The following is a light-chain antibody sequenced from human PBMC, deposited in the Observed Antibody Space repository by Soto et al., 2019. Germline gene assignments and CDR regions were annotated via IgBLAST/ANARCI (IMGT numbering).Light chain of an antibody. V-gene: IGKV1-39*01. CDR2: AAS. J-gene: IGKJ5*01. CDR3: QQSYSTLPIT. CDR1: QSITTW. Sequence: DIQMTQSPSTVSAYVGDSVTITCRASQSITTWLAWYQQRPGKAPKLLIYAASSLQSGVPSRFSGSGSGTDFTLTISSLQPEDFATYYCQQSYSTLPITFGQGTRLEIK.